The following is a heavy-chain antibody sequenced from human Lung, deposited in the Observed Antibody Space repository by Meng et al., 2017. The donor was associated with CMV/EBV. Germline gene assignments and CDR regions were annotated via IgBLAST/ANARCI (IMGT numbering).Heavy chain of an antibody. CDR2: IHPNSGGT. V-gene: IGHV1-2*02. Sequence: ASXXVSXKASGYTFTGYYIHWVRQAPGQGLEWMGWIHPNSGGTNYAEKFRGRVTMTRDTSITTAYMGLSRLTSDDTAVYYCARDLAGSTYYDILTGYNYYRYGVDVWXQGTTVTVSS. CDR1: GYTFTGYY. J-gene: IGHJ6*01. D-gene: IGHD3-9*01. CDR3: ARDLAGSTYYDILTGYNYYRYGVDV.